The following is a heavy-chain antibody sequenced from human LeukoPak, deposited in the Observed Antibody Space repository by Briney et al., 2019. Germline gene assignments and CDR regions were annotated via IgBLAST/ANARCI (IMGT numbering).Heavy chain of an antibody. V-gene: IGHV3-48*03. CDR2: ISSSGSTI. J-gene: IGHJ4*02. D-gene: IGHD1-1*01. Sequence: PGGSLRLSCAASGFTFSSYEVNWVRQAPGKGLGWVSYISSSGSTIYYADSVKGRFTISRDNAKNSLYLQMNSLRAEDTAVYYCARDLMDWNALGWYFDYWGQGTLVTVSS. CDR3: ARDLMDWNALGWYFDY. CDR1: GFTFSSYE.